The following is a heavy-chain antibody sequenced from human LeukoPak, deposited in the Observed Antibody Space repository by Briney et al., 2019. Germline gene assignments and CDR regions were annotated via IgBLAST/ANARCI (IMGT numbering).Heavy chain of an antibody. J-gene: IGHJ5*02. Sequence: PGGSLRLSCAASGFTFDSYGMNWVRQAPGKGLEWVSGISGSGVYTYYVDSVEGRFTISRDNSKSTLYLQMDSLRADDSAVYYCAVDNSASFQGWFDPWGQGSLVSVSS. D-gene: IGHD2/OR15-2a*01. CDR3: AVDNSASFQGWFDP. V-gene: IGHV3-23*01. CDR1: GFTFDSYG. CDR2: ISGSGVYT.